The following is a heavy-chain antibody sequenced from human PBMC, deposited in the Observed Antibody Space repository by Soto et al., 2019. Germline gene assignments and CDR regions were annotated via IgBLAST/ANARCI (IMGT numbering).Heavy chain of an antibody. CDR3: SRGDTTMVPTFDF. J-gene: IGHJ4*02. D-gene: IGHD5-18*01. CDR1: GGSISSGDYY. V-gene: IGHV4-30-4*01. Sequence: PSETLSLTCTVSGGSISSGDYYWSWIRQPPGKGLEGIGYIYYSGSTYYNSSLKSRISISVDTSKNQFSLELRSVTAADTGVYYCSRGDTTMVPTFDFWGQGTLVTVSS. CDR2: IYYSGST.